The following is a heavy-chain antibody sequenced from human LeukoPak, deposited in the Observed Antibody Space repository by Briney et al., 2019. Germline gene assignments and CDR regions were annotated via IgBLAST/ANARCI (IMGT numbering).Heavy chain of an antibody. CDR3: ARGYCSGISCFDFDY. CDR2: ISYDGSNK. CDR1: GFTFSSYG. V-gene: IGHV3-30*03. Sequence: PGGSLRLSCAASGFTFSSYGMHWVRQAPGKGLEWVAVISYDGSNKYYADSVKGRFTISRDNAKNSLYLQMNGLGAEDTAVYYCARGYCSGISCFDFDYWGQGALVTVSS. J-gene: IGHJ4*02. D-gene: IGHD2-15*01.